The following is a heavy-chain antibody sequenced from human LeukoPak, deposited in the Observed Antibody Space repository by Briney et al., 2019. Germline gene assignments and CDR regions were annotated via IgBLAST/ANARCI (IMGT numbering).Heavy chain of an antibody. CDR3: VKDLTGTWSFDY. J-gene: IGHJ4*02. CDR1: GFTFSNHF. CDR2: IGPNGAST. V-gene: IGHV3-64D*06. D-gene: IGHD3-9*01. Sequence: GGSLRLSCSTSGFTFSNHFMHWVRRAPGKGLEYVSSIGPNGASTLYADSVKGRFTISRDNSKNALYLQLTSLRLEDTALYYCVKDLTGTWSFDYWGQGTLVTVS.